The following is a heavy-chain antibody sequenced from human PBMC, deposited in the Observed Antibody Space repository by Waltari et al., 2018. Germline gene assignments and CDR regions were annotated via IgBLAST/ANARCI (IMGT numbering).Heavy chain of an antibody. CDR1: GATSSTYT. V-gene: IGHV1-69*02. CDR3: ARSGEMKGTVDY. D-gene: IGHD1-1*01. CDR2: IIPFLGIS. J-gene: IGHJ4*02. Sequence: HVQLEQSGAEVKQPGSSVKVSCKASGATSSTYTVTWVRQAPGQGLGWMASIIPFLGISKYAQSLQAKLTITVDQSTNTGYMELNNLRPEDTGVYYCARSGEMKGTVDYWGQGTLVTVSS.